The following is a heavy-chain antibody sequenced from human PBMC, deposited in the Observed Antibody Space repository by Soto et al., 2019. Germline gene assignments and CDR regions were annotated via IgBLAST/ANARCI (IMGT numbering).Heavy chain of an antibody. Sequence: QVQLVQSGAEEKKPGASVKVSCKASGYTFTSYVMHWVRKAPGQRLEWMGWINAGNGNTKYSQKFQGRVTITRDTSASTAYMELSSLRSEDTAVYYCARSIVVVTALDYWGQGTLVTVSS. CDR2: INAGNGNT. D-gene: IGHD2-21*02. CDR1: GYTFTSYV. J-gene: IGHJ4*02. V-gene: IGHV1-3*05. CDR3: ARSIVVVTALDY.